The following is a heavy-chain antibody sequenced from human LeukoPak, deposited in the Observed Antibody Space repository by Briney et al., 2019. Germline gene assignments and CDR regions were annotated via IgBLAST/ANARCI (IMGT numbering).Heavy chain of an antibody. CDR1: GGTFSSHA. J-gene: IGHJ4*02. D-gene: IGHD3-22*01. CDR3: ASGKLDYYDSSGYGHY. V-gene: IGHV1-69*05. Sequence: SVKVSCKASGGTFSSHAISWVRQAPGQGLEWMGGIIPIFGTANYAQKFQGRVTITTDESTSTAYMELSSLRSEDTAVYYCASGKLDYYDSSGYGHYWGQGTLVTVSS. CDR2: IIPIFGTA.